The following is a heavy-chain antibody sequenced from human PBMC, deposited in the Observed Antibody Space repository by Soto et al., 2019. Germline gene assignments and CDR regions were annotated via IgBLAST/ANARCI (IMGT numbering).Heavy chain of an antibody. D-gene: IGHD3-16*01. Sequence: QITLKESGPALVKPTQTLTLTCTFSGFSLSTSGVGVGWIRQPPGEALEWLALIYWDDYKHFSPSLESRLTITKDTSKNQGALTMTNMDPVDTATYYCVHKGGGDRILDYWGQGTLVTVSS. CDR1: GFSLSTSGVG. CDR3: VHKGGGDRILDY. J-gene: IGHJ4*02. V-gene: IGHV2-5*02. CDR2: IYWDDYK.